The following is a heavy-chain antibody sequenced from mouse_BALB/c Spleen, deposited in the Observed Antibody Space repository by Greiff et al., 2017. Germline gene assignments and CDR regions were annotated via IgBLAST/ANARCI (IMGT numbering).Heavy chain of an antibody. CDR2: INPGSGGT. Sequence: QVQLQQSGAELVRPGTSVKVSCKASGYAFTNYLIEWVKQRPGQGLEWIGVINPGSGGTNYNEKFKGKATLTADKSSSTAYMQLSSLTSDDSAVYYCARDQLTGSEVAYWGQGTLVTVSA. CDR1: GYAFTNYL. CDR3: ARDQLTGSEVAY. V-gene: IGHV1-54*01. D-gene: IGHD4-1*01. J-gene: IGHJ3*01.